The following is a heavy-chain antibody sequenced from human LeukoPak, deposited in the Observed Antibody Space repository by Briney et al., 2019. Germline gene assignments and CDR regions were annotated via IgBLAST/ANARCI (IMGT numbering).Heavy chain of an antibody. D-gene: IGHD6-6*01. V-gene: IGHV1-69*05. CDR2: IIPIFGTA. Sequence: SVKVSCKASGGTFSSYAISWVRQAPGQGLEWMGGIIPIFGTANYAQKLQGRVTITTDESTSTAYMELSSLRSEDTAVYYCARGGKAARRGYYYMDVWGKGTTVTVSS. CDR1: GGTFSSYA. J-gene: IGHJ6*03. CDR3: ARGGKAARRGYYYMDV.